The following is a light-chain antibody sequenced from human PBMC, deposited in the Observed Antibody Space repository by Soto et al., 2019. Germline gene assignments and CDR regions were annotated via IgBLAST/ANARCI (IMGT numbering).Light chain of an antibody. CDR3: CSYARSSTYV. V-gene: IGLV2-23*01. CDR1: SSVIGTYNL. CDR2: EGS. Sequence: QSVLTQPASLSGSPGQSITISCPGTSSVIGTYNLVSWYQQHPGKAPKLMIFEGSKRPSGVSNRFSGSKSGNTASLTISGLQAEDEADYYCCSYARSSTYVFGTGTKVTVL. J-gene: IGLJ1*01.